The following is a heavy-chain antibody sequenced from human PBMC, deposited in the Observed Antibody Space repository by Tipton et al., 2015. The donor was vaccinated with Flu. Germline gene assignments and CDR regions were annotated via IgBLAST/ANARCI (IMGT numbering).Heavy chain of an antibody. CDR1: GITLRNYW. Sequence: GSLRLSCGGSGITLRNYWMHWVRQAPGKGPVWVARIDGDGSSTSLADFVRGRFTISRDNDKNTVYLQTNSLRVEDTAVYYCARVPGSGWQYNDAFDVWGQGTMVTVSS. D-gene: IGHD1-26*01. CDR2: IDGDGSST. V-gene: IGHV3-74*01. CDR3: ARVPGSGWQYNDAFDV. J-gene: IGHJ3*01.